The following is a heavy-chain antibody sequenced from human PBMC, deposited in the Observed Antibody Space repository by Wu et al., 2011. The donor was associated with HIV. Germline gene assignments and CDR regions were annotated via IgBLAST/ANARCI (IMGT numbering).Heavy chain of an antibody. CDR2: INPKSGVT. V-gene: IGHV1-2*02. Sequence: QVQLVQSGAEVKKPGASVQVSCKASGYTFTGYYIHWVRQAPGQGLEWMGWINPKSGVTNYAQKFQGRVTKTRDTSISTVYMELSRLRSDDTAVYYCARGGYSYGYYYFDYWAREPW. D-gene: IGHD5-18*01. CDR3: ARGGYSYGYYYFDY. J-gene: IGHJ4*02. CDR1: GYTFTGYY.